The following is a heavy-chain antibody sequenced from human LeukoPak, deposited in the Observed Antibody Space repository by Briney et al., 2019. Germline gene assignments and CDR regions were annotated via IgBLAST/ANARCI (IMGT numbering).Heavy chain of an antibody. CDR1: GGSISSSHYY. CDR3: AGWMQLWSTTLNGLKSFQH. CDR2: LYYSGNT. V-gene: IGHV4-39*01. D-gene: IGHD5-18*01. J-gene: IGHJ1*01. Sequence: SETLSLTCTVSGGSISSSHYYWGWIRQPPGKGLEWIGSLYYSGNTYYNPSLKSRVTISVDTSKNQFSLRLSSVTAAGSAVYYCAGWMQLWSTTLNGLKSFQHWGQGTLVTVSS.